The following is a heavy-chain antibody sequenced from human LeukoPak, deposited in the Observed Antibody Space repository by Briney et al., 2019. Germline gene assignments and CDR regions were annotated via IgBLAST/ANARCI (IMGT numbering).Heavy chain of an antibody. Sequence: PSETLSLTCTVSGGSISSGDYYWSWIRQPPGKGLEWIGYIYYSGSTYYNPSLKSRVTISVDTSKNQFSLKLSSVTAADTAVYYCARSGGSYGYYNWFDPWGQGTLVTVSS. J-gene: IGHJ5*02. CDR2: IYYSGST. CDR3: ARSGGSYGYYNWFDP. CDR1: GGSISSGDYY. V-gene: IGHV4-30-4*01. D-gene: IGHD1-26*01.